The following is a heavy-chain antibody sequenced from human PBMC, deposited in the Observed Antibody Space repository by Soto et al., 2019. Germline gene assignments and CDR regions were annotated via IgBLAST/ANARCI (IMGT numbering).Heavy chain of an antibody. J-gene: IGHJ3*02. CDR2: ISSSGSTI. CDR3: ARAGVVPAAMREFDAFDI. V-gene: IGHV3-11*01. Sequence: GGSLRLSCAASGFTFSDYYMSWIRQAPGKGLEWVSYISSSGSTIYYADSVKGRFPISRDNAKNSLYLQMNSLRAEDTAVYYCARAGVVPAAMREFDAFDIWGQGTMVTVSS. CDR1: GFTFSDYY. D-gene: IGHD2-2*01.